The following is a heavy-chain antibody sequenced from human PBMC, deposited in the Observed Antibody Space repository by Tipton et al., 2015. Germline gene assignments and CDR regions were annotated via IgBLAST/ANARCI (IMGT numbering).Heavy chain of an antibody. CDR3: TRGGAMVRGVLSRFGP. Sequence: GLVKPSETLSLTCAISGDNVSNHDVAWNWIRQSPSRGLEWLGRTYYRSRWYYDYAVSVKGRITIHPDTSKNQFSLQLKSVTPEDTAFYYCTRGGAMVRGVLSRFGPWGQGTPVTVST. CDR2: TYYRSRWYY. D-gene: IGHD3-10*01. CDR1: GDNVSNHDVA. J-gene: IGHJ5*02. V-gene: IGHV6-1*01.